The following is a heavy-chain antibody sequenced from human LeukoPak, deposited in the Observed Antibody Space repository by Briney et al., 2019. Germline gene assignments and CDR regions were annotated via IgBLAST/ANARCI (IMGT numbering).Heavy chain of an antibody. CDR1: GFTFDDYA. CDR3: AKCGGWSQYYFDY. J-gene: IGHJ4*02. D-gene: IGHD4-23*01. CDR2: INENGDIA. V-gene: IGHV3-43*02. Sequence: GGSLRLSCAASGFTFDDYAMHWVRQGPGKSLEWVSLINENGDIAYYGDSVRGRFTVSRDNSKNTLYLQMNSLRAEDTAVYYCAKCGGWSQYYFDYWGQGTLVTVSS.